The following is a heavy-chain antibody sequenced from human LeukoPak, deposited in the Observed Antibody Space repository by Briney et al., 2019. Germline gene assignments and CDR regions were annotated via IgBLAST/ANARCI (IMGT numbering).Heavy chain of an antibody. D-gene: IGHD1-26*01. V-gene: IGHV3-7*03. CDR2: IKQDGSEK. Sequence: GGSLRLSCAASGFTFSYYYMSGVRQAPGKGLEWVANIKQDGSEKYYVDSVKGRFTISRDNAKNSLYLQMNSLRAEDTAVYYCARYSGSYEVNYYYYYGMDVWGQGTTVTVSS. CDR1: GFTFSYYY. J-gene: IGHJ6*02. CDR3: ARYSGSYEVNYYYYYGMDV.